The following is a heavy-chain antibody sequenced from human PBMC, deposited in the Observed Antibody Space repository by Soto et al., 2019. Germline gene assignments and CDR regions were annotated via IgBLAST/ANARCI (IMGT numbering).Heavy chain of an antibody. CDR2: VSPSGSNT. D-gene: IGHD6-19*01. CDR1: GFIFSNYP. J-gene: IGHJ4*02. CDR3: ARRDSSGWYSLDY. Sequence: GGSLRLSCAVSGFIFSNYPMSWVRQAPGKGLEWVSSVSPSGSNTYYADSVKGRFTMSRDNSDNRLHLQMNSLRAEDTAVYFCARRDSSGWYSLDYWGQGTLVTVSS. V-gene: IGHV3-23*01.